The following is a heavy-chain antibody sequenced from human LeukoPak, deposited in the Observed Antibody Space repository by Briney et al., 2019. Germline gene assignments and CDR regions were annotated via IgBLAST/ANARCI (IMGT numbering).Heavy chain of an antibody. CDR3: VKSFYYYYMDV. CDR2: IYHSGST. Sequence: SQTLSLTSNVYAYSISSGYSWGCIRQPPGKGLEWIDSIYHSGSTYYNPSLKKRVTISVDTSKNQFSLKLSSVTGADTGVYYCVKSFYYYYMDVWGKGTTVTVSS. V-gene: IGHV4-38-2*02. J-gene: IGHJ6*03. CDR1: AYSISSGYS.